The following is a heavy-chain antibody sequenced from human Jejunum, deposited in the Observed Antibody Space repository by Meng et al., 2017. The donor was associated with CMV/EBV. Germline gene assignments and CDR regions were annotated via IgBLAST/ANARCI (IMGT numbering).Heavy chain of an antibody. Sequence: QLQWVGSGGGLVQLGGSLRLSCVVSGFSLSSFGMHWLRQAPGKGPEWVAFIYDGKDESYADPVKGRFTISTDNSKNTMYLQMNTLGPEDTAVYYCAKVGFGWYSIDYWGQGTLVTVSS. J-gene: IGHJ4*02. D-gene: IGHD6-19*01. CDR2: IYDGKDE. V-gene: IGHV3-30*02. CDR3: AKVGFGWYSIDY. CDR1: GFSLSSFG.